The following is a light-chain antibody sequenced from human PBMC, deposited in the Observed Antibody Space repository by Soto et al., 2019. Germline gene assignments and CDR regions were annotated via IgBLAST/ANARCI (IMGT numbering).Light chain of an antibody. CDR3: QQHAPLSGT. V-gene: IGKV1-5*01. Sequence: ATRACRVSERIYSAYLGWYQQKPGEAPKLLIYDASALPRGVPSRFSGSGHETTYDLTIPTLQPDDTATHYCQQHAPLSGTFAPGTKVDIK. CDR1: ERIYSAY. J-gene: IGKJ1*01. CDR2: DAS.